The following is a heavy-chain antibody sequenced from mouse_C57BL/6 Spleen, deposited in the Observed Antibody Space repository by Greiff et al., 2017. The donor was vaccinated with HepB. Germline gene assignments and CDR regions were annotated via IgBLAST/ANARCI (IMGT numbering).Heavy chain of an antibody. Sequence: VQLQQPGAELVKPGASVKMSCKASGYTFTSYWITWVKQRPGQGLEWIGDIYPGSGSTNSNEKFKSKATLTVDTASSTAYMQLSSLTSEDSAVYYCARRWGDRGFAYWGQGTLVTVSA. V-gene: IGHV1-55*01. CDR1: GYTFTSYW. D-gene: IGHD3-3*01. CDR3: ARRWGDRGFAY. CDR2: IYPGSGST. J-gene: IGHJ3*01.